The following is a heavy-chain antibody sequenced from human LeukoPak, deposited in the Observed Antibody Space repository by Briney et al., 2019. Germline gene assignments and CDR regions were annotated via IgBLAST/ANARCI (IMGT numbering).Heavy chain of an antibody. D-gene: IGHD3-16*01. V-gene: IGHV3-30*18. CDR1: GFTFSSYG. J-gene: IGHJ4*02. Sequence: GRSLRLSCAASGFTFSSYGMHWVRQAPGKGLEWVAVISYDGSNKYYADSVKGRFTISRDNSKNTLYLQMDSLRADDTAVYFCAKDWGYWGQGTLVTASS. CDR2: ISYDGSNK. CDR3: AKDWGY.